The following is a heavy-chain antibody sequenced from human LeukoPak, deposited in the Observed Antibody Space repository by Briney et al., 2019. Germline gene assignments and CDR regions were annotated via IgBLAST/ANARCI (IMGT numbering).Heavy chain of an antibody. D-gene: IGHD5-12*01. Sequence: SVKVSCKASGGTSSSYAISWVRQAPGQGLEWMGGIIPIFGTANYAQKFQGRVTITADESTSTAYMELSSLRSEDTAVYYCARGVRGYQRFDPWGQGTLVTVSS. CDR3: ARGVRGYQRFDP. CDR2: IIPIFGTA. J-gene: IGHJ5*02. V-gene: IGHV1-69*13. CDR1: GGTSSSYA.